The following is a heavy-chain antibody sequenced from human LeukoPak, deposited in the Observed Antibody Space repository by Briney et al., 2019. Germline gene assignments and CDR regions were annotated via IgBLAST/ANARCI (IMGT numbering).Heavy chain of an antibody. J-gene: IGHJ6*02. Sequence: SETLSLTCTFSGGSISSYYWSWIRQPPGKGLEWIGYIYYSGSTNYNPSLKSRVTISVDTSKNQFSLKLSSVTAADTAVYYCARDRSITMVRGVMHPYYYYGMDVWGQGTTVTVSS. V-gene: IGHV4-59*01. D-gene: IGHD3-10*01. CDR3: ARDRSITMVRGVMHPYYYYGMDV. CDR1: GGSISSYY. CDR2: IYYSGST.